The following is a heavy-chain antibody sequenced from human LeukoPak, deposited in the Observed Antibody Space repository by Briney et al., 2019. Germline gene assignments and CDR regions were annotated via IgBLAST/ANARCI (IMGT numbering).Heavy chain of an antibody. CDR2: IYYSGST. CDR3: ARLGQWLVRDYFDY. Sequence: PGGSLRLSCVVSGFTFSSYWMSWVRQAPGKGLEWIGSIYYSGSTYYNPSLKSRVTISVDTSKNQFSLKLSSVTAADTAVYYCARLGQWLVRDYFDYWGQGTLVTVSS. V-gene: IGHV4-39*01. CDR1: GFTFSSYW. J-gene: IGHJ4*02. D-gene: IGHD6-19*01.